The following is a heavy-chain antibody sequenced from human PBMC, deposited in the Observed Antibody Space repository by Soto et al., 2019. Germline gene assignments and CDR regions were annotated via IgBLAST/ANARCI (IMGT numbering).Heavy chain of an antibody. CDR1: GFNFAGYA. D-gene: IGHD6-19*01. Sequence: GGSLRLSCVGSGFNFAGYALAWVRQPPGKGLEWVTSISGPSYASFTADSLRGRFTVYRDNSKDTLFLQMKNLRAEDTAIYYCAKNNMEAVGTQFFDLWGQGTLVTVSS. V-gene: IGHV3-23*01. J-gene: IGHJ4*02. CDR3: AKNNMEAVGTQFFDL. CDR2: ISGPSYAS.